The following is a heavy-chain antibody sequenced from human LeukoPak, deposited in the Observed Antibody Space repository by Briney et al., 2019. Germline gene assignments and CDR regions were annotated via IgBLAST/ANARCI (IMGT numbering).Heavy chain of an antibody. CDR1: GDSVSSYSAA. CDR3: ARDSISPMQLDY. Sequence: SQTLSLTCGISGDSVSSYSAAWNWIRQSPSRGLEWLGRTYYRSKWYSEYAVPMKTRVTFNSDTSKNQLSLQLNSVTPEDTAVYYCARDSISPMQLDYWGQGILVTVSS. CDR2: TYYRSKWYS. V-gene: IGHV6-1*01. J-gene: IGHJ4*02. D-gene: IGHD2/OR15-2a*01.